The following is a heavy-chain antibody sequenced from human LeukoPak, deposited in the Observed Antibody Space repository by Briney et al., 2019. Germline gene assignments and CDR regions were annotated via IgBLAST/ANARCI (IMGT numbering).Heavy chain of an antibody. Sequence: PSQTLSLTCTVSGGSISSGDYYWSWIRQPPGKGLEWVGYIYYSGSTYYNPSLKSRVTISVYTSKNQFSLKLSSVTAADTAVYYCARPGRKWEPNDAFDIWGQGTMVTVSS. J-gene: IGHJ3*02. CDR1: GGSISSGDYY. V-gene: IGHV4-30-4*08. CDR3: ARPGRKWEPNDAFDI. D-gene: IGHD1-26*01. CDR2: IYYSGST.